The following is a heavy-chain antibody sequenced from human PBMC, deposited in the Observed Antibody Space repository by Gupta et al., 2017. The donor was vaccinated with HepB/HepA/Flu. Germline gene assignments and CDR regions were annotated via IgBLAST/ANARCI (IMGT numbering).Heavy chain of an antibody. Sequence: EVQLLETGGDLVQPGGSMRLSCAASGFTSNNYAMRWVRQAPGKGLDGVSVISGSGGGTYYADSVKGRVTIARDNSKNTVYLQMNNLRAEETDVYYCAKDRVNTYDFLVYYFDYWGQGTLVTVYS. CDR2: ISGSGGGT. J-gene: IGHJ4*02. CDR1: GFTSNNYA. CDR3: AKDRVNTYDFLVYYFDY. D-gene: IGHD2/OR15-2a*01. V-gene: IGHV3-23*01.